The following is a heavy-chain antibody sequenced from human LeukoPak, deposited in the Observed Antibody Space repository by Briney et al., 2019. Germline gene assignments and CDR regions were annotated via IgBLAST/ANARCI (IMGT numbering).Heavy chain of an antibody. CDR3: ARATASGSGRAYDH. CDR1: GESMTGHY. Sequence: SETLSLTCAVYGESMTGHYWTWIRQPPGKRLEWSGEIHHSGGINSNPSLKNRVTMSIDMSKNQFSLKLKSVTAADTAVYYCARATASGSGRAYDHWAQGNLVPVSS. CDR2: IHHSGGI. J-gene: IGHJ4*02. D-gene: IGHD3-10*01. V-gene: IGHV4-34*01.